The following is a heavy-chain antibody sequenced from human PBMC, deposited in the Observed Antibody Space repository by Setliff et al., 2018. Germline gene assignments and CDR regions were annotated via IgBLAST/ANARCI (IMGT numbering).Heavy chain of an antibody. J-gene: IGHJ6*03. CDR2: ISGSGGRT. V-gene: IGHV3-23*01. CDR3: AKDPNYYYYMDV. Sequence: GGSLRLSCAASGFTFSNYVLSWVRQAPGKGLEWVSGISGSGGRTYYVDAVKGRFTISRDNSKNTVYLQMNSLRGEDTAVYYCAKDPNYYYYMDVWGKGTTVTVS. CDR1: GFTFSNYV.